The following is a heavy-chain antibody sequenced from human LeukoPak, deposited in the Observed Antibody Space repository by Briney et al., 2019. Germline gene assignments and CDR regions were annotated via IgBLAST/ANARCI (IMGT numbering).Heavy chain of an antibody. D-gene: IGHD3-10*01. J-gene: IGHJ3*02. Sequence: ASVKVSCKVSGYTLTELSMHWVRQAPGKGLEWMGGFDPEDGETIYVQKFQGRVTMTEDTSTDTAYMELSSLRSEDTAVYYCARELLWFGESSRDAFDIWGQGTMVTVSS. CDR3: ARELLWFGESSRDAFDI. CDR2: FDPEDGET. V-gene: IGHV1-24*01. CDR1: GYTLTELS.